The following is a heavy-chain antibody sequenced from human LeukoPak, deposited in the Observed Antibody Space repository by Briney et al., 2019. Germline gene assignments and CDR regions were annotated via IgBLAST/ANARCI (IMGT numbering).Heavy chain of an antibody. Sequence: SVKVSCKASGGTFSSYAISWVRQAPGQGLEWMGGIIPIFGTANYARKFQGRVTITADESTSTAYMELSSLRSEDTAVYYCARELTGRAKAFVDDAFDIWGQGTMVTVSS. V-gene: IGHV1-69*13. CDR1: GGTFSSYA. CDR2: IIPIFGTA. J-gene: IGHJ3*02. D-gene: IGHD1-26*01. CDR3: ARELTGRAKAFVDDAFDI.